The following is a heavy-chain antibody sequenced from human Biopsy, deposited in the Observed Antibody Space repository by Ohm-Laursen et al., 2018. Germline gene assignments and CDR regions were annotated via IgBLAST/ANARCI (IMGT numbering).Heavy chain of an antibody. CDR2: ISKGGYT. Sequence: SDTLSLTCTVSGGSITDDYWSWIRQSTGKGLEWIGFISKGGYTTYNPSLRGRVAISVDTSKNQFSLKLSSVTAADTAIFFCARLYRLDDYWNDDPPDAFDVWGQGTRVTVSS. V-gene: IGHV4-59*07. J-gene: IGHJ3*01. CDR3: ARLYRLDDYWNDDPPDAFDV. D-gene: IGHD1-1*01. CDR1: GGSITDDY.